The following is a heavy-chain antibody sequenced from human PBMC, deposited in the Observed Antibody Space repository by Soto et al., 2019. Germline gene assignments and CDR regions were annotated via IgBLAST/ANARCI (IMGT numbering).Heavy chain of an antibody. CDR3: ARCPRIMITFGGRYYYYGMDV. J-gene: IGHJ6*02. V-gene: IGHV4-34*01. D-gene: IGHD3-16*01. CDR1: CGSFSGYY. CDR2: INHSGST. Sequence: PSDTLSLTCAVYCGSFSGYYWSWIRQPPGKGLEWIGEINHSGSTNYNPSLKSRVTISVDTSKNQFSLKLSSVTAADTAVYYCARCPRIMITFGGRYYYYGMDVWGQGTTVTVS.